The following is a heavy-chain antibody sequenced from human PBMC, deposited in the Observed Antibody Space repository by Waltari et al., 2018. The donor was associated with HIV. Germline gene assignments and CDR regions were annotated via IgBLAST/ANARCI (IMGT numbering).Heavy chain of an antibody. D-gene: IGHD3-3*01. CDR3: ARRTYDATFDV. Sequence: QLHESGPGLVKSSETLSLKCTVSGASINSDSHYWGWIRESPGRGLEWVGSVYFSGSTYYNPSLKRRVTMSVDTSKSQFSLRLTSVTAADSAIYYCARRTYDATFDVWGLGTVVTVSS. CDR2: VYFSGST. V-gene: IGHV4-39*01. J-gene: IGHJ3*01. CDR1: GASINSDSHY.